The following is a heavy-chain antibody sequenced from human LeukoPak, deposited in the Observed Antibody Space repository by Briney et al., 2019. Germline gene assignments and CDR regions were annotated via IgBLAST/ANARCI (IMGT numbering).Heavy chain of an antibody. J-gene: IGHJ3*01. D-gene: IGHD2-15*01. CDR2: IDPNSGVT. Sequence: ASVKLSYKASGYTFTSYSFHWVRQAPGQGLECMGWIDPNSGVTNYIRKFQGRVTMTRDTSLSTAYMDLSSLKSDDTAVYYCARAGYCSGGSCYSGVYAFDVWGQGKMVTVSS. CDR1: GYTFTSYS. V-gene: IGHV1-2*02. CDR3: ARAGYCSGGSCYSGVYAFDV.